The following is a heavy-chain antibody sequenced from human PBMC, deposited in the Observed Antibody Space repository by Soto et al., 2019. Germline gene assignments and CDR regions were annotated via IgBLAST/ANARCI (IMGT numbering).Heavy chain of an antibody. CDR1: GFTFDDYG. CDR3: AILRTSGNFDY. Sequence: AGGSLRLSCAASGFTFDDYGMNWVRQAPGRGLEWVSGINWNGGSTGYADSVKGRFTISRDNAKNSLYLQMNSLRAEDTALYHCAILRTSGNFDYWGQGTLVTVSS. CDR2: INWNGGST. V-gene: IGHV3-20*01. J-gene: IGHJ4*02. D-gene: IGHD3-10*01.